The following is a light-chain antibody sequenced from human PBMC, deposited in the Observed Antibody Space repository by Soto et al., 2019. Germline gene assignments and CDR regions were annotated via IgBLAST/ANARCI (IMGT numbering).Light chain of an antibody. CDR1: SSNIGSNN. CDR2: NNN. J-gene: IGLJ2*01. CDR3: AAWDDTLHGVV. V-gene: IGLV1-44*01. Sequence: QSVLTQPPSASGTPGQRVTISCSGSSSNIGSNNVNWFQQLPGTAPKLLIYNNNHRPSGVPDRFSGSKSGTSASLAISDRQSEDEADYYCAAWDDTLHGVVFGGGTKLTVL.